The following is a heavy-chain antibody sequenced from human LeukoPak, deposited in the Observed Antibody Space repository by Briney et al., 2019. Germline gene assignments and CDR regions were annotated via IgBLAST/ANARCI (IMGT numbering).Heavy chain of an antibody. D-gene: IGHD1-26*01. J-gene: IGHJ6*02. CDR3: ARGGGLDV. V-gene: IGHV3-74*01. Sequence: GGSLRLSCAASGFTFSSYWMHWVRQAPGKGLMWLSRINSDESSTSYADSVKGRFTISRDNAKNSLYLQMSNLRAEDTAVYFCARGGGLDVWGQGATVTVSS. CDR1: GFTFSSYW. CDR2: INSDESST.